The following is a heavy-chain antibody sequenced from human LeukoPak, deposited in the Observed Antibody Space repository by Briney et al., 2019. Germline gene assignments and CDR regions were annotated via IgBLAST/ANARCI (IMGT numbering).Heavy chain of an antibody. Sequence: GGSLRLSCAASGFTFSSYAMSWVRQAPGKGLEWMGIIYPGDSDTRYSPSFQGQVTISADKSISTAYLQWSSLKASDTAMYYCARLGSTRSGWNGVDYWGQGTLVTVSS. D-gene: IGHD6-19*01. V-gene: IGHV5-51*01. J-gene: IGHJ4*02. CDR3: ARLGSTRSGWNGVDY. CDR2: IYPGDSDT. CDR1: GFTFSSYA.